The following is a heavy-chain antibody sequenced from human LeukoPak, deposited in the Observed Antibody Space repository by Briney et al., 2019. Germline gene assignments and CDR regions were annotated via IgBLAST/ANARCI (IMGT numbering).Heavy chain of an antibody. Sequence: GGSLRLSCVASGFSFSSYPMNWVRQAPGKGLEWVSHINSDTNITPYTASVSGRFTISRDNSKNTLYLQMNSLRAEDTAVYYCAKDSYDSLPDYWGQGTLVTVSS. V-gene: IGHV3-48*01. D-gene: IGHD3-3*01. CDR1: GFSFSSYP. CDR3: AKDSYDSLPDY. J-gene: IGHJ4*02. CDR2: INSDTNIT.